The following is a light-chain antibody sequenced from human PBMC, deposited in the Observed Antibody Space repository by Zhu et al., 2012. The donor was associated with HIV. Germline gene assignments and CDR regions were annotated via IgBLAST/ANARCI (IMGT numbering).Light chain of an antibody. Sequence: DIQMTQSSSTLSASIGDTVIITCRASQSISTWLAWYQQKPGDAPNLLIYQASTLDSGVPSRFSGSGSGTEFTLTISRLEPEDFAVYYCQHFGSSPYTFGQGTKLEI. V-gene: IGKV1-5*03. CDR1: QSISTW. CDR3: QHFGSSPYT. J-gene: IGKJ2*01. CDR2: QAS.